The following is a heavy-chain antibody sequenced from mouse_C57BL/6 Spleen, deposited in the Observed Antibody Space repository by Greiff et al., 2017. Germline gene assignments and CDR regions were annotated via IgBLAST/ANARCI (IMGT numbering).Heavy chain of an antibody. D-gene: IGHD2-3*01. J-gene: IGHJ4*01. CDR1: GFSLTSYG. CDR3: ARNGGYDGYYVDAMDY. V-gene: IGHV2-2*01. CDR2: IWSGGST. Sequence: VKLVESGPGLVQPSQSLSITCTVSGFSLTSYGVHWVRQSPGKGLEWLGVIWSGGSTDYNAAFISRLSISKDNSKSQVFFKMNSLQADDTAIYYCARNGGYDGYYVDAMDYWGQGTSVTVSS.